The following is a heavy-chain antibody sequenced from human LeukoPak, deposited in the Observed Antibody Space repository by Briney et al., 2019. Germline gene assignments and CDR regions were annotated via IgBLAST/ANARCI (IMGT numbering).Heavy chain of an antibody. Sequence: GGSLRLSCAASGFTFSSYSMNWVRQAPGKGLEWVSYISSSSSTIYYADSVKGRFTISRDNAKNSLYLQMNSLGAEDTAVYYCARDLKVRGNDAFDIWGQGTMVTVSS. J-gene: IGHJ3*02. V-gene: IGHV3-48*01. CDR1: GFTFSSYS. D-gene: IGHD3-10*01. CDR3: ARDLKVRGNDAFDI. CDR2: ISSSSSTI.